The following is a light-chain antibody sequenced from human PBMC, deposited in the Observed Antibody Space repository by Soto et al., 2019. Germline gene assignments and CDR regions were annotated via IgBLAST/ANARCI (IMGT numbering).Light chain of an antibody. J-gene: IGKJ4*01. V-gene: IGKV1-33*01. CDR2: DAS. Sequence: DIQMTQSPSSLSASVGDRVTITCQASQDISNYLSWYQQKPGKAPRLLIYDASNLQTGVPSRFSGSGSGTDFTFTITSLQPEDLATYYCHQYDNLPLTFGGGTKVEIK. CDR1: QDISNY. CDR3: HQYDNLPLT.